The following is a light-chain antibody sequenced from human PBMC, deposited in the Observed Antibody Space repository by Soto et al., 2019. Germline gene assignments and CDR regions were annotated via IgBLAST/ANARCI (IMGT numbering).Light chain of an antibody. CDR3: QQYSGYSLFT. CDR2: KAS. Sequence: DIQMTQSPSTLSGSVGDRVTITCRASQTISSWLAWYQQKPGKAPKLLIYKASTLKSGVPSRFSGSGSGTEFTLTISSLQPDDFATYYCQQYSGYSLFTFGPGTKVDSK. V-gene: IGKV1-5*03. J-gene: IGKJ3*01. CDR1: QTISSW.